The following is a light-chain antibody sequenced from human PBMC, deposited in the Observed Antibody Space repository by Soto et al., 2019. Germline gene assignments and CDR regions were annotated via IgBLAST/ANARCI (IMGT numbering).Light chain of an antibody. Sequence: DIQMTQSPSTLSGSVGDRVTITCRASQSINTWLAWYQQKPGKAPKLPIYKASRLESGVPSRFSGRGSGTEFPLTIRRPQPDDFATYYCPQYDTYSWTFGQRTKVDIK. J-gene: IGKJ1*01. CDR1: QSINTW. CDR2: KAS. V-gene: IGKV1-5*03. CDR3: PQYDTYSWT.